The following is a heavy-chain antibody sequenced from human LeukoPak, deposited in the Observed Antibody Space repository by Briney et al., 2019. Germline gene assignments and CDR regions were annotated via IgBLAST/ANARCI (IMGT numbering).Heavy chain of an antibody. CDR2: ISGSGGST. J-gene: IGHJ6*03. CDR3: ARDPGWELEGNYYYYYMDV. V-gene: IGHV3-23*01. Sequence: GGSLRLSCAASGFTFSSYAMSWVRQAPGKGLEWVSAISGSGGSTYYADSVKGRFTISRDNAKNTLYLQMNSLRAEDTAVYYCARDPGWELEGNYYYYYMDVWGKGTTVTISS. CDR1: GFTFSSYA. D-gene: IGHD1-1*01.